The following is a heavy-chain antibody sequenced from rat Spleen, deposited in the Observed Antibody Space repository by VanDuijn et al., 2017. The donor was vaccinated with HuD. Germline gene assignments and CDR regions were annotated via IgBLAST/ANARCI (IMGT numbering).Heavy chain of an antibody. CDR2: ITNTGSNT. D-gene: IGHD4-3*01. CDR3: AVAGYGY. Sequence: EVQLVESGGGLVQPGRSLKLSCVVSGFTFNNYWMTWIRQAPGKGLEWVASITNTGSNTYYPDSVKGRFTISRDNAENTAYLQMNSLWSEDTATYYCAVAGYGYWGQGVVVTVSS. J-gene: IGHJ2*01. V-gene: IGHV5-31*01. CDR1: GFTFNNYW.